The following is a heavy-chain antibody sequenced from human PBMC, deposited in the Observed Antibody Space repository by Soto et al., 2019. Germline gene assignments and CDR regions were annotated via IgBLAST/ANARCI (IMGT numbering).Heavy chain of an antibody. Sequence: GGSLRLSCAASGFTFSSYAMHWVRQAPGKGLEWVAVISYDGSNKYYADSVKGRFTISRDNSKNTLYLQMNSLRAEDTAVYYCAREYDFWSGYSSPPNYGMDVWGQGTTVTVSS. D-gene: IGHD3-3*01. CDR2: ISYDGSNK. J-gene: IGHJ6*02. CDR1: GFTFSSYA. V-gene: IGHV3-30-3*01. CDR3: AREYDFWSGYSSPPNYGMDV.